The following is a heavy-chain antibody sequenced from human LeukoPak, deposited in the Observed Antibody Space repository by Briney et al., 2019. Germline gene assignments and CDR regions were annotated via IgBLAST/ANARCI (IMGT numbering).Heavy chain of an antibody. V-gene: IGHV3-53*01. D-gene: IGHD7-27*01. Sequence: GGSQRLSCAASGFTVSGNYMSWVRQAPGKGLEWVSVIYSGGSTYYADSVKGRFTISRDNSKNTLYLQMNSLRVEDTAVYYCATQTGDVDYYGLDFWGQGTTVTVSS. J-gene: IGHJ6*02. CDR2: IYSGGST. CDR1: GFTVSGNY. CDR3: ATQTGDVDYYGLDF.